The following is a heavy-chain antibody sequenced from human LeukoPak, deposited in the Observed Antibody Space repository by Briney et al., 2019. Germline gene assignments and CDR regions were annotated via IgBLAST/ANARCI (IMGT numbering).Heavy chain of an antibody. CDR3: ARVSSLAAAGTTDY. CDR2: ISSSSTDT. Sequence: SGGSLRLSCAASGFTFSDYYMSWIRQAPGKGLEWVSYISSSSTDTKYADSVKGRFTISRENAKNSLYLQMNSLRAEDTAVYYCARVSSLAAAGTTDYWGQGTLVTVSS. V-gene: IGHV3-11*06. D-gene: IGHD6-13*01. CDR1: GFTFSDYY. J-gene: IGHJ4*02.